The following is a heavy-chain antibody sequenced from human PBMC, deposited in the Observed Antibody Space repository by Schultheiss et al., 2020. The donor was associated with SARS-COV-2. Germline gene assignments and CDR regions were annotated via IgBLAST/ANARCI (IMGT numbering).Heavy chain of an antibody. CDR1: GGSFSGYY. D-gene: IGHD2-2*01. J-gene: IGHJ2*01. Sequence: SETLSLTCAVYGGSFSGYYWSWIRQHPGKGLEWIGYIYYSGSTNYNPSLKSRVTISVDTSKNQFSLKLSSVTAADTAVYYCARAGGVVVVPADHSWYFDLWGRGTLVTVSS. CDR3: ARAGGVVVVPADHSWYFDL. CDR2: IYYSGST. V-gene: IGHV4-59*12.